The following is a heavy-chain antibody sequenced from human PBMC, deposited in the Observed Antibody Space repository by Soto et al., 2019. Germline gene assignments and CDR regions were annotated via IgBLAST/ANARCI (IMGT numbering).Heavy chain of an antibody. CDR3: ARGPRGLYHHDY. CDR2: ITGSSSYI. Sequence: GGSLRLSCAASGFTFSSYSMNWVRQAPGKGLEWVSYITGSSSYIYYADSVRGRFTISRDNAKNTLYLQMNSLRVDDTAVYYCARGPRGLYHHDYWGQGALVTVSS. CDR1: GFTFSSYS. J-gene: IGHJ4*02. V-gene: IGHV3-21*01. D-gene: IGHD2-8*02.